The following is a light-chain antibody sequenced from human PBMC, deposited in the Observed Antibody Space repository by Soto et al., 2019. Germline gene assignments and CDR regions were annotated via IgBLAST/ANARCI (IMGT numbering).Light chain of an antibody. CDR1: SSDVGGYNY. CDR2: EVS. Sequence: QSALTQPASVSGSPGQSITISCTGTSSDVGGYNYVSWYQHHPGKAPKLMIYEVSNRPSGVSNRFSGSKSDNTASLTISGLQAEDEGDYYCSSFPSSNTLVFGTGTKLTVL. CDR3: SSFPSSNTLV. V-gene: IGLV2-14*01. J-gene: IGLJ1*01.